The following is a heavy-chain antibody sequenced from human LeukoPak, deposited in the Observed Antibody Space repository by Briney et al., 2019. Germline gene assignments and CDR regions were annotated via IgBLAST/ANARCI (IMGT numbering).Heavy chain of an antibody. CDR2: IYPGDSDT. D-gene: IGHD1-26*01. Sequence: GESLKISCKGSGYSFNNYWIGWVRQMPRKGLEWMGIIYPGDSDTRYSPSFQGQVTISADKSISTAYLQWSSLKASDTAMYYCARVGGSLNTPADPWGQGTLVTVSS. J-gene: IGHJ5*02. CDR3: ARVGGSLNTPADP. V-gene: IGHV5-51*01. CDR1: GYSFNNYW.